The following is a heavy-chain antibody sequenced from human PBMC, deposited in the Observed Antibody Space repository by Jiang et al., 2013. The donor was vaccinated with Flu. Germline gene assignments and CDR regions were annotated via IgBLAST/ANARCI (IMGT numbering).Heavy chain of an antibody. D-gene: IGHD2-2*01. Sequence: SLTCAVSGGSISSSNWWSWVRQPPGKGLEWIGEIYHSGSTNYNPSLKSRVTISVDKSKNQFSLKLSSVTAADTAVYYCARDRGVEVVPFDYWGQGTLVTVSS. V-gene: IGHV4-4*02. J-gene: IGHJ4*02. CDR3: ARDRGVEVVPFDY. CDR2: IYHSGST. CDR1: GGSISSSNW.